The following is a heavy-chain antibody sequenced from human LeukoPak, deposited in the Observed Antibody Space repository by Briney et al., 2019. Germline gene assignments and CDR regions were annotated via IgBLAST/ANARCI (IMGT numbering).Heavy chain of an antibody. Sequence: SETLSLTCTVSGVSIRSSSYFWAWIRQPPGKGLEWIGSIYYTGNTHNNPSLKSRVTLSVDTSKNQFSLKLSSVTAADTAVYYCARAGAYCGGDCYYFDYRGQGTLVTVSS. CDR2: IYYTGNT. J-gene: IGHJ4*02. V-gene: IGHV4-39*07. CDR1: GVSIRSSSYF. D-gene: IGHD2-21*02. CDR3: ARAGAYCGGDCYYFDY.